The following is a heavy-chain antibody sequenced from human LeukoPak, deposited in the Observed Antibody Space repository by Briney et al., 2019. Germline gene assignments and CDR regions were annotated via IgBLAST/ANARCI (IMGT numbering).Heavy chain of an antibody. CDR1: GFTFSSYG. CDR3: AKEGYSSGWYRRHYYYYYMDV. D-gene: IGHD6-19*01. V-gene: IGHV3-30*18. Sequence: GGSLRLSCAASGFTFSSYGMHWVRKAPGKGLEWVAVISYDGSNKYYADSVKGRFTISRDNSKNTLYLQMNSLRAEDTAVYYCAKEGYSSGWYRRHYYYYYMDVWGKGTTVTVSS. CDR2: ISYDGSNK. J-gene: IGHJ6*03.